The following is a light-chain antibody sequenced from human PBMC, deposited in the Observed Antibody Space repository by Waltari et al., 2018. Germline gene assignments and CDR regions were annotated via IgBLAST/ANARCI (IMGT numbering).Light chain of an antibody. CDR1: QSVGRS. CDR3: QHYVNLPVT. CDR2: VTS. J-gene: IGKJ1*01. Sequence: EIVLTQSPGTLSLSPGERATLSCRASQSVGRSLAWYPQKPGLPPRLLISVTSSRATGTPGRFSGSGSGTDFSLAISSLEPEDFAVYFCQHYVNLPVTFGQGTKVEI. V-gene: IGKV3-20*01.